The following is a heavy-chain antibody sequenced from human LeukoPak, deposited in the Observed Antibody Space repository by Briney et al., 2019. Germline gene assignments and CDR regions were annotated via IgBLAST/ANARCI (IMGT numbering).Heavy chain of an antibody. CDR2: ISYDGSNK. V-gene: IGHV3-30*18. D-gene: IGHD3-9*01. CDR3: AKEQTFDWPHDAFDI. CDR1: GFTFSSYG. Sequence: GGSLRLSCAASGFTFSSYGMHWVRQAPGKGLEWVAVISYDGSNKYYADSVKGRFTISRDNSKNTLYLQMNSPRAEDTAVYYCAKEQTFDWPHDAFDIWGQGTMVTVSS. J-gene: IGHJ3*02.